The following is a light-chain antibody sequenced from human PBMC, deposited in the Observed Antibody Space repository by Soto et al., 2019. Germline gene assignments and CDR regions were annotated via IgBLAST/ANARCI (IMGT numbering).Light chain of an antibody. V-gene: IGKV1-9*01. J-gene: IGKJ5*01. CDR3: QQLNIYPPT. CDR1: QGISSY. CDR2: AAS. Sequence: DIQLTQSPAFLSASVGDRVTITCRASQGISSYLAWYQQKPGKAPKLLIYAASTLQSGVPSRFSGSGSGTEFTLTISSLQPEDFATYYCQQLNIYPPTFCQVGRLEIK.